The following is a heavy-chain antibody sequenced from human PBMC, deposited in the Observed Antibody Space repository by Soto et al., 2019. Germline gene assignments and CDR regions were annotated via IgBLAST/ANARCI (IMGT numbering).Heavy chain of an antibody. V-gene: IGHV4-30-4*01. CDR3: ARDRVVWEYCSGGSCYSSDYYYYYGMDV. D-gene: IGHD2-15*01. CDR1: GGSISSGDYY. CDR2: IYYSGST. Sequence: SETLSLTCTVSGGSISSGDYYWSWIRQPPGKGLEWIGYIYYSGSTYYNPSLKSRVTISVDTSKNQFSLKLSSVTAADTAVYYCARDRVVWEYCSGGSCYSSDYYYYYGMDVWGQGTTVTVSS. J-gene: IGHJ6*02.